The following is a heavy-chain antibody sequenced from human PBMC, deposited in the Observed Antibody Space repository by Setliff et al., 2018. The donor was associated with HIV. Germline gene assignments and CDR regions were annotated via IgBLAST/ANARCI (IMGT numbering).Heavy chain of an antibody. J-gene: IGHJ4*02. V-gene: IGHV4-39*01. Sequence: TLSLTCTVSGGSTDSGSYYWAWIRQPPGKGLEWIGSMYYTGSTYYNPSLKSRVTISIDTSKNQFSLKLNSVTAADTAMYYCASLPPLYDSSGYYFDYWGQGTLVTVSS. D-gene: IGHD3-22*01. CDR1: GGSTDSGSYY. CDR3: ASLPPLYDSSGYYFDY. CDR2: MYYTGST.